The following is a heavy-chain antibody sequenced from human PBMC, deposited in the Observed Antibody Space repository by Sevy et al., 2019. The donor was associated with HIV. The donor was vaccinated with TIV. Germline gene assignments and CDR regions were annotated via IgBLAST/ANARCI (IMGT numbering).Heavy chain of an antibody. CDR2: IRSKAYGGTT. J-gene: IGHJ4*02. Sequence: GGSLSLSCTASGFTFGDYAMSWVRQAPGKGLEWVGFIRSKAYGGTTEYAASVKGRFTISRDDSKSIAYLQMNSLKTEDTAVYYCTRDIDSCSGGSCYPTYDYWGQGTLVTVSS. CDR1: GFTFGDYA. CDR3: TRDIDSCSGGSCYPTYDY. D-gene: IGHD2-15*01. V-gene: IGHV3-49*04.